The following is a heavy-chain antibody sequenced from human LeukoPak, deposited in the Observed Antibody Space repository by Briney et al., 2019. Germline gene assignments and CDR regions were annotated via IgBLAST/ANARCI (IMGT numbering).Heavy chain of an antibody. CDR2: IYSGGST. D-gene: IGHD2-2*01. V-gene: IGHV3-66*02. J-gene: IGHJ3*02. CDR1: GFTVRSNY. CDR3: ARDPSSTSSDAFDI. Sequence: GGSLRLSCAASGFTVRSNYMSWVRQAPGKGLEWVSVIYSGGSTYYADSVKGRFTISRDNSKNTLYLQMNSLRAEDTAVYYCARDPSSTSSDAFDIWGQGTMVTVSS.